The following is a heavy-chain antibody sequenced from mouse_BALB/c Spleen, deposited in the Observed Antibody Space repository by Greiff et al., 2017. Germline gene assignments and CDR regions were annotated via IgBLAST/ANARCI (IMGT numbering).Heavy chain of an antibody. V-gene: IGHV3-6*02. CDR3: AREDGNRAMDY. J-gene: IGHJ4*01. D-gene: IGHD2-1*01. CDR2: ISYDGSN. Sequence: EVQLQQSGPGLVKPSQSLSLTCSVTGYSITSGYYWYWIRQFPGNKLEWMGYISYDGSNNYNPSLKNRISITRDTSKNQFFLKLNSVTTEDTATYYCAREDGNRAMDYWGQGTSVTVSS. CDR1: GYSITSGYY.